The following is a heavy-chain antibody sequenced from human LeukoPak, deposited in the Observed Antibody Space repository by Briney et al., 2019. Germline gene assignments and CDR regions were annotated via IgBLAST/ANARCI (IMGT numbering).Heavy chain of an antibody. CDR3: AKQSYARSLGE. CDR2: TNSGGTST. CDR1: EFPFSDFS. Sequence: PGGSLRLSCATSEFPFSDFSMSWVRQAPGKGLEWISTTNSGGTSTYYAESVKGRFTISRDNSKNTPYLQMSSLRVEDTAVYYCAKQSYARSLGEGGPGTLVSVSS. V-gene: IGHV3-23*01. J-gene: IGHJ4*02. D-gene: IGHD2-8*01.